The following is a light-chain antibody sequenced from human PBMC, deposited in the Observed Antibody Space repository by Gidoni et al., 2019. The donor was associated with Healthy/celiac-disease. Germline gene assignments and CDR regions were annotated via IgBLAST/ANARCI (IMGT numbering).Light chain of an antibody. Sequence: EIALTQSAATLSLAPGESATLSCRASQRVSSYLAWYQQKPGQAPRLLIYDASNRATGIPARFSGSGSGTDFTLTISSLEPADFAVYYCQQRSNWPPYTFGPGTKLEIK. CDR1: QRVSSY. CDR2: DAS. CDR3: QQRSNWPPYT. V-gene: IGKV3-11*01. J-gene: IGKJ2*01.